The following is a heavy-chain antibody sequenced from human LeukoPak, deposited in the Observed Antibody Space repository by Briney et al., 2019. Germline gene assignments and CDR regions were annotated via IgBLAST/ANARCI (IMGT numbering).Heavy chain of an antibody. Sequence: SETLSLTCNVSGGSISTGSYYWGWVRQPPGKGLEWIGSISSSGNTYSSVSLKSRGTISVDTSKNQFSLRLSSVTAADTAVYFCARHSRGSTIFWDYWGQGTLVTVSS. V-gene: IGHV4-39*01. CDR2: ISSSGNT. D-gene: IGHD3-9*01. J-gene: IGHJ4*02. CDR3: ARHSRGSTIFWDY. CDR1: GGSISTGSYY.